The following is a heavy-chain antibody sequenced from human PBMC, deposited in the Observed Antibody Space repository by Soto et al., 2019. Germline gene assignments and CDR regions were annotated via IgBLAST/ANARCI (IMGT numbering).Heavy chain of an antibody. Sequence: GGSLRLSCAASGFTFSSYGMHWVRQAPGKGLEWVAVISYDGSNKYYADSVKGRFTISRDNSKNTLYLQMNSLRAEDTAVYYCASLDSSGWSVDPTSRRMDYWGQGT. D-gene: IGHD6-19*01. J-gene: IGHJ4*02. V-gene: IGHV3-30*03. CDR1: GFTFSSYG. CDR2: ISYDGSNK. CDR3: ASLDSSGWSVDPTSRRMDY.